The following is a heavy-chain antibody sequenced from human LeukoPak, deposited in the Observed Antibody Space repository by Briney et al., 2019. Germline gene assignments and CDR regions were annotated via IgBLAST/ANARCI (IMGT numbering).Heavy chain of an antibody. CDR3: ARFGFRGSSWYYLDY. D-gene: IGHD6-13*01. Sequence: GGSLRLSCAASGFTFSSYGMHWVRQAPGKGLEWVAVISYDGSNKYYADSVKGRFTISRDNSKNTLYLQMNSLRAEDTAVYYCARFGFRGSSWYYLDYWGQGTLVTVSS. CDR2: ISYDGSNK. J-gene: IGHJ4*02. V-gene: IGHV3-30*03. CDR1: GFTFSSYG.